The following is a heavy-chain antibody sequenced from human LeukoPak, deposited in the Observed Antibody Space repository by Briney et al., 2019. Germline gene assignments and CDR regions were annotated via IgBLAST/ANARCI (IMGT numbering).Heavy chain of an antibody. CDR1: GGTFSSYT. Sequence: SVKVSCKASGGTFSSYTISWVRQAPGHGLEWMGRIIPILGIANYAQKFQGRVTITADKSTSTAYMELSSLRSEDTAVYYCASYYYDSSGFFDYWGQGTLVTVSS. V-gene: IGHV1-69*02. D-gene: IGHD3-22*01. CDR2: IIPILGIA. J-gene: IGHJ4*02. CDR3: ASYYYDSSGFFDY.